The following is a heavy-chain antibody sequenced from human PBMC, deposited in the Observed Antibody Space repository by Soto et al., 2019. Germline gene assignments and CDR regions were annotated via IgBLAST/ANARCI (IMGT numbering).Heavy chain of an antibody. J-gene: IGHJ1*01. CDR1: GFTFDDYA. CDR2: INWNSGSI. V-gene: IGHV3-9*01. Sequence: LRLSCAASGFTFDDYAMHWVRQVPGKGLEWVSGINWNSGSIGYGDSVKGRFATSRDNAKNSLHLQMNSLSAEDTAFYYCVKDESINWYSGHFRHWGQGTLVTVSS. CDR3: VKDESINWYSGHFRH. D-gene: IGHD6-13*01.